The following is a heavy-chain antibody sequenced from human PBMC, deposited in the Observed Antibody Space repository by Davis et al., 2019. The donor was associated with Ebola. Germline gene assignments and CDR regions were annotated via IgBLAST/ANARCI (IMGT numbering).Heavy chain of an antibody. CDR3: VRDNWFGGMDV. D-gene: IGHD3-10*01. J-gene: IGHJ6*02. CDR2: ISPDGSDK. CDR1: GISFSKYG. Sequence: GESLKISCAASGISFSKYGMFWVRQAPGKVMEWVAVISPDGSDKNYADAGKGRFTISRDNARNTVYLQMNSLRGDDTAIYKCVRDNWFGGMDVWGQGTTVTVSS. V-gene: IGHV3-30*03.